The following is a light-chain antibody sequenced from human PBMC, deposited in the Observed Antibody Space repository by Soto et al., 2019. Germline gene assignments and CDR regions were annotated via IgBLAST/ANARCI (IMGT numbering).Light chain of an antibody. V-gene: IGKV3-15*01. CDR1: QSVNVK. CDR3: HQYKSWPRGT. Sequence: EILMTQAPGTLCVSPGEGATLSCTASQSVNVKVAWYQQKPGQPPRLPGYGASTRATGIPVRFRGIGSGTEFTLTICSLQTEDSAVYYGHQYKSWPRGTFGPGTKVDIK. J-gene: IGKJ3*01. CDR2: GAS.